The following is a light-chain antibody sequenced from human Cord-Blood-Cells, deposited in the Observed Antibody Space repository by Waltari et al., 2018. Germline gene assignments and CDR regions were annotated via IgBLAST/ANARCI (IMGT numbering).Light chain of an antibody. Sequence: IVLTQSPGTLSLSPGERATLSCRASQRVSSSYLAWYQQKPGQAPRLLIYGASSRATGSPDRFSGSGSGTDFTLTISRLEPEDFAVYYCQQYGSSITFGQGTRLEIK. CDR1: QRVSSSY. V-gene: IGKV3-20*01. CDR2: GAS. CDR3: QQYGSSIT. J-gene: IGKJ5*01.